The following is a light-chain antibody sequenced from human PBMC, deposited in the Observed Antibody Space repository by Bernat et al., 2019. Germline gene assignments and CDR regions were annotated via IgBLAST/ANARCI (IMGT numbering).Light chain of an antibody. CDR2: DAS. CDR1: QSVSTY. V-gene: IGKV3-11*01. Sequence: EIVLTQSPATLSLSPGERATLSCRASQSVSTYLAWYQQKPGQAPRLLIYDASNRATGIPARFSGGGSGTDFTLTISSLEPEDFALYYCQQRSEWPSGACGQGTKVEI. J-gene: IGKJ1*01. CDR3: QQRSEWPSGA.